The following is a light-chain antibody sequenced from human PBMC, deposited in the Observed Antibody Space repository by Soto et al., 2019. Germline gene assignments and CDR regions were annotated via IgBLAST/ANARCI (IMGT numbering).Light chain of an antibody. Sequence: DVQMTQSPPSLSASVGDRVIITCRASQSISSYLHWYQQKPGKAPKLLIYAASSLKSGVPSRFTGSGSGTDYTLTISSLQPEDFASYYCQQSYSIPLTFGGGTKVEVK. CDR2: AAS. CDR3: QQSYSIPLT. CDR1: QSISSY. V-gene: IGKV1-39*01. J-gene: IGKJ4*01.